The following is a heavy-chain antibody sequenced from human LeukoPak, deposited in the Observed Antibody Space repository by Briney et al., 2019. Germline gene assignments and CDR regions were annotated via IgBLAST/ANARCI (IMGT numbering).Heavy chain of an antibody. V-gene: IGHV1-18*01. CDR1: GYTFTSYG. J-gene: IGHJ4*02. CDR2: ISAYNGNT. D-gene: IGHD6-13*01. Sequence: ASVKVSCKASGYTFTSYGISWVRQAPGQGLEWMGWISAYNGNTNYAQKLQGRVIMTTDTSTSAAYMELRSLRSDDTAVYYCARTLRGIAAAALDYWGQGTLVTVSS. CDR3: ARTLRGIAAAALDY.